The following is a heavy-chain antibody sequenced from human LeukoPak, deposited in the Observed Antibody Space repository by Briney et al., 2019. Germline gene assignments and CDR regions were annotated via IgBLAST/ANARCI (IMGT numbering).Heavy chain of an antibody. D-gene: IGHD2-2*02. V-gene: IGHV3-33*01. CDR3: ARGPIPATAIPEN. CDR1: GFTFSSYA. J-gene: IGHJ4*02. Sequence: GGSLRLSCAASGFTFSSYAMNWVRQAPGKGPGWVAAIWYDGGNIYYADSVKGRFTISRDNSKNMLFLQMNTLRAEDTAVYYCARGPIPATAIPENWGQGTLVTVSS. CDR2: IWYDGGNI.